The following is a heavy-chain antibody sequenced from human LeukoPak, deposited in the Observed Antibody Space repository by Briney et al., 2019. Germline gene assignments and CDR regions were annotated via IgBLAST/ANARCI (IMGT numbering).Heavy chain of an antibody. CDR1: GYTFTGYY. J-gene: IGHJ4*02. V-gene: IGHV1-2*02. D-gene: IGHD2-2*01. CDR3: ARGGAIVVVPAAMVS. Sequence: ASVKVSCKASGYTFTGYYMHWVRQAPGQGLEWMGWINPNSGGTNYAQKFQGRVTMTRDTSISTAYMELSRLRSDDTAVYYCARGGAIVVVPAAMVSWGQGTLVTASS. CDR2: INPNSGGT.